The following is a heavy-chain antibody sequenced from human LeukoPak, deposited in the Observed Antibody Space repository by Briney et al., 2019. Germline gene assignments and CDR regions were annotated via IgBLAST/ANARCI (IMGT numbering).Heavy chain of an antibody. CDR3: ARTYYYDSSAYYAESPLIYFDY. CDR2: IYYSGST. D-gene: IGHD3-22*01. Sequence: SQTLSLTCTVSGGSISSGGYYWSWIRQHPGKGLEWIGYIYYSGSTYYNPSLKSRVTISVDTSKNQFSLKLSSVTAADTAVYYCARTYYYDSSAYYAESPLIYFDYWGQGTLVTVSS. J-gene: IGHJ4*02. V-gene: IGHV4-31*03. CDR1: GGSISSGGYY.